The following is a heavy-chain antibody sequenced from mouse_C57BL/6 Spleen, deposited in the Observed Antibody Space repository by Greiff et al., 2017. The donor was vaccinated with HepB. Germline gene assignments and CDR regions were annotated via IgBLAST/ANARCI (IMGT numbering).Heavy chain of an antibody. CDR3: AKNGSSYGDFDV. D-gene: IGHD1-1*01. J-gene: IGHJ1*03. CDR1: GFSLTSYG. Sequence: QVHVKQSGPGLVQPSQSLSITCTVSGFSLTSYGVHWVRQSPGKGLEWLGVIWRGGSTDYNAAFMSRLSITKDNSKSQVFFKINSLQADDTAIYSCAKNGSSYGDFDVWGTGTTVTVSS. V-gene: IGHV2-5*01. CDR2: IWRGGST.